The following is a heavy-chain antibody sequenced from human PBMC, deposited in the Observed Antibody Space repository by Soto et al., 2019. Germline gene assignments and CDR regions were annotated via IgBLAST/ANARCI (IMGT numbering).Heavy chain of an antibody. V-gene: IGHV3-21*01. CDR1: GFTFSSYS. CDR2: ISSSSSYI. J-gene: IGHJ4*02. D-gene: IGHD5-18*01. CDR3: ARDGYSYGYASDY. Sequence: PGGSLRLSCAASGFTFSSYSMNWVRQAPGKGLEWVSSISSSSSYIYYADSVKGRFTISRDNAKNSLYLQMNSLRAEDTAVYYCARDGYSYGYASDYWGQGTLVTVSS.